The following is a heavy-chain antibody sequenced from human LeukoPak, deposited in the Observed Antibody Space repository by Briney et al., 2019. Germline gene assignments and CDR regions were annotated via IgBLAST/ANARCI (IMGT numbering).Heavy chain of an antibody. J-gene: IGHJ4*02. CDR3: AGLGYSSGWYQQYYFDY. V-gene: IGHV4-39*01. D-gene: IGHD6-19*01. CDR2: IYFSGST. Sequence: KPSETLSLTCTVSGGAISSSSYYWGWIRQPPGKGLEWIGRIYFSGSTYYNPSLKSRVTISVDTSKNQFSLKLSSVTAADTAVYYCAGLGYSSGWYQQYYFDYWGQGTLVTVSS. CDR1: GGAISSSSYY.